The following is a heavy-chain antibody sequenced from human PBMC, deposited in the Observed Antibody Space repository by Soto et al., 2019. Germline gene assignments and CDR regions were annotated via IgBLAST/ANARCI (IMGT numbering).Heavy chain of an antibody. Sequence: SETLSLTCTVSGASITSGNYYWGWIRQPPGKGLQWIGSSSYTGNTYFNPSLRSRVTISFDTSKNQFSLKLSSVTAADTAVYYCARSVFPWGQGTLVTVSS. CDR3: ARSVFP. V-gene: IGHV4-39*07. CDR2: SSYTGNT. J-gene: IGHJ5*02. CDR1: GASITSGNYY.